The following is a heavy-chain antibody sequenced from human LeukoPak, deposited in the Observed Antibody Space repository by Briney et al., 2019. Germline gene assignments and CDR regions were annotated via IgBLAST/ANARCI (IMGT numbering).Heavy chain of an antibody. J-gene: IGHJ4*02. D-gene: IGHD4-11*01. CDR3: ARANFDYSNSQRIFDY. Sequence: SQTLSLTCTVSGGSISSGSYYWSWIRQPAGKGLEWIGRIYTSGSTNYNPSLKSRVTISVDTSKNQFSLKLSSVTAADTAVYYCARANFDYSNSQRIFDYWGQGTLVTVSS. CDR1: GGSISSGSYY. V-gene: IGHV4-61*02. CDR2: IYTSGST.